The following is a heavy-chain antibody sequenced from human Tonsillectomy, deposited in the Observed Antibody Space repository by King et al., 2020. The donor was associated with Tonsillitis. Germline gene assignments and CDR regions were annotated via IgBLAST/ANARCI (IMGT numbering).Heavy chain of an antibody. Sequence: VQLVESGGGLVQPGGSLRLSCSASGFTFSSYAMHWVRQAPGKGLEYVSAISSNGGSTYYADSVKGRFTISRDNSKNTLYLQMSSLRAEDTAVYYCVKAAVFGEFYLWRAFDIWGQGTMVTVSS. V-gene: IGHV3-64D*06. D-gene: IGHD3-10*01. J-gene: IGHJ3*02. CDR3: VKAAVFGEFYLWRAFDI. CDR1: GFTFSSYA. CDR2: ISSNGGST.